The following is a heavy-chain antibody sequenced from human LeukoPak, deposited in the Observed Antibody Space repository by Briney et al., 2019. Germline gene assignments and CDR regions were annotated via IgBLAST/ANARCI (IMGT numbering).Heavy chain of an antibody. J-gene: IGHJ4*02. Sequence: PGRSLRLSCAASRFTLSNYAMSWVRQAPGKGLEWVSAITGSGGTTYYADSVKGRFTISRDNSKNTLYLQMNSLRAEDTAVYYCAKSVVAGVYGSFDYWGQGTLITVSS. D-gene: IGHD2-15*01. CDR1: RFTLSNYA. CDR2: ITGSGGTT. V-gene: IGHV3-23*01. CDR3: AKSVVAGVYGSFDY.